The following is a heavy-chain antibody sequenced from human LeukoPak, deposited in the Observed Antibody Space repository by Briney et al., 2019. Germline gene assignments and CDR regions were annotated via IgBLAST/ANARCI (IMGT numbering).Heavy chain of an antibody. CDR3: TRDWSVATIPGYYYYYGMDV. Sequence: GGSLRLSCTDSGSTFGDYAMSWVRQAPGKGLEWVGFIRSKAYGGTTEYAASVKGRFTISRDDSKSIAYLQMNSLKTEDTAVYYCTRDWSVATIPGYYYYYGMDVWGQGTTVTVSS. CDR2: IRSKAYGGTT. V-gene: IGHV3-49*04. CDR1: GSTFGDYA. D-gene: IGHD5-12*01. J-gene: IGHJ6*02.